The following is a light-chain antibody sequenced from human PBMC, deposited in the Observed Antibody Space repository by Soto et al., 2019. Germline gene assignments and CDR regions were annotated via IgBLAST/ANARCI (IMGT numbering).Light chain of an antibody. CDR2: GAV. V-gene: IGKV3-15*01. CDR3: QQHNAWPRT. Sequence: EVVMTQSPVTLSVSPGERATLSCRASQSVGGDLAWYQQTPGQTPRLLIYGAVTRATGVAARFSGAGSGTEFTLTVDSLQSEDVAIYYCQQHNAWPRTFGQGTKLEI. CDR1: QSVGGD. J-gene: IGKJ2*01.